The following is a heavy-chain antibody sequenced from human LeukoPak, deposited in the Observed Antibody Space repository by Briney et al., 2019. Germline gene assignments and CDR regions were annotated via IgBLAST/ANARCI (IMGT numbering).Heavy chain of an antibody. V-gene: IGHV4-59*02. J-gene: IGHJ6*03. CDR3: ARHGLGRGVYITRQYNYYMDV. CDR2: IDNSGST. D-gene: IGHD3-10*01. Sequence: YPSETLSLTCTVSGASVSSYYWSWFRQPPGKGLEWIGYIDNSGSTNYNPSLRSRVTISVDTSKNQFSLKLTSVTAADTGIYFCARHGLGRGVYITRQYNYYMDVWGTGTTVTVSS. CDR1: GASVSSYY.